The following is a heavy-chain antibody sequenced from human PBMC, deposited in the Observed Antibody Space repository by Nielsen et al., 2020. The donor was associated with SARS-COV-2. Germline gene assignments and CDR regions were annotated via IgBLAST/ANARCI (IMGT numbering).Heavy chain of an antibody. V-gene: IGHV3-11*04. Sequence: WIRQPPGKGLEWVASVSSSGTPIYYADSVKGRFTISRDNSKNTLYLQMNSLRAEDTAVYYCARGLIAAAGSLSYYYYGMDVWGQGTTVTVSS. CDR3: ARGLIAAAGSLSYYYYGMDV. CDR2: VSSSGTPI. J-gene: IGHJ6*02. D-gene: IGHD6-13*01.